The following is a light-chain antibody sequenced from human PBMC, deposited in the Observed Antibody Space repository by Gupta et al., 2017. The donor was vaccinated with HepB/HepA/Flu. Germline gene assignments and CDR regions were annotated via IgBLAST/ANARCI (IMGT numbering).Light chain of an antibody. CDR2: DVT. CDR3: CSHATTFYV. Sequence: QSALTQPASVSGSTGQSITISCTGTSSDVGSYNRVSWYQQHPGKTPKVIIYDVTKRPSGVSNRFSGSKSGNTASLTISGLQAEDEADYYCCSHATTFYVFGTGTAVTVL. V-gene: IGLV2-23*02. J-gene: IGLJ1*01. CDR1: SSDVGSYNR.